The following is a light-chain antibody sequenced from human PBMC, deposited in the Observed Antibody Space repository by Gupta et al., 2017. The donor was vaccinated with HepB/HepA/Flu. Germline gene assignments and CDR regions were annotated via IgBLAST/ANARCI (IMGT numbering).Light chain of an antibody. CDR3: QQYNSGPLT. J-gene: IGKJ4*01. V-gene: IGKV3-15*01. CDR1: QRISTN. Sequence: ELVMPPSPVTLSVSPGERATRSCRASQRISTNLAWYQQKPGPAPSVLIYGSFTRATGIPTRFSGSGSGTEFTRTISSLQSEDFAFYFCQQYNSGPLTFGGGTKVEIK. CDR2: GSF.